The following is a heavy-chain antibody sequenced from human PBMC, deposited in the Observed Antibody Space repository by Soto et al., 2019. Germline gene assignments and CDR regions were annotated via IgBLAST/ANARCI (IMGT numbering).Heavy chain of an antibody. V-gene: IGHV6-1*01. Sequence: PSQTLSLTCAISGDSVSSNSAAWNWIRQSPSRGLEWLGRTYYRSKWYNDYAVSVKSRITINPDTSKNQFSLQLNSVTPEDTAVYYCARAYAHIVVVTATNWYFDLWGRGTLVTVS. CDR3: ARAYAHIVVVTATNWYFDL. CDR2: TYYRSKWYN. J-gene: IGHJ2*01. D-gene: IGHD2-21*02. CDR1: GDSVSSNSAA.